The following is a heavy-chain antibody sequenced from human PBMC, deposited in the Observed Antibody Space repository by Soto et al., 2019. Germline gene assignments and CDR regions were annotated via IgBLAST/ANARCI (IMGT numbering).Heavy chain of an antibody. CDR2: IYHSGST. V-gene: IGHV4-4*02. CDR3: ARDAVEGSGSYYMGDYYYGMDV. CDR1: GGSISSSNW. J-gene: IGHJ6*02. D-gene: IGHD3-10*01. Sequence: QVQLQESGPGLVKPSGTLSLTCAVSGGSISSSNWWSWVRQPPGKGLEWIGEIYHSGSTNYNPSLKSRVTTSVDKSKNQFSLKLSSVTAADTAVYYCARDAVEGSGSYYMGDYYYGMDVWGQGTTVTVSS.